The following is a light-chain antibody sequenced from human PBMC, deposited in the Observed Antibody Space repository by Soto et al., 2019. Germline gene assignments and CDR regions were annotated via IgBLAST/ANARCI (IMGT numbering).Light chain of an antibody. CDR3: QQVKSYPRT. Sequence: DIHLTRSPSSLSASVGDRVTITCRASQAITNNLAWYQQKPGNPPKLLIYEESTLHSGVPSRFSGRKVGTQFILTIDSLQPEDFATYYCQQVKSYPRTFGGGTKVDIK. J-gene: IGKJ4*01. CDR2: EES. V-gene: IGKV1-9*01. CDR1: QAITNN.